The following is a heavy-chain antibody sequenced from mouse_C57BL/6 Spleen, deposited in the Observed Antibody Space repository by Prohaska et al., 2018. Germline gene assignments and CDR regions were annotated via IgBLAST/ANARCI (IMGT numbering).Heavy chain of an antibody. CDR2: INPNNGGT. D-gene: IGHD4-1*01. J-gene: IGHJ3*02. V-gene: IGHV1-26*01. CDR3: ANLYWGSNALYM. CDR1: GYTFTDYY. Sequence: EVQLHQSGPELVKPGASVKISCKASGYTFTDYYMNWVKQSHGKSLERIGDINPNNGGTRDNQKVNGKATLTVVESSSTAYHEHRNRTCDDCAAYCCANLYWGSNALYMWVQATLVT.